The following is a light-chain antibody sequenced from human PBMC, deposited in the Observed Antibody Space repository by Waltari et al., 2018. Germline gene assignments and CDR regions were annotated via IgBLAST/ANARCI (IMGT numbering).Light chain of an antibody. Sequence: DIQMTQSPSSLSASVGDRVTIPCRASQSISSYLNWYQQKPGKAPKLLIYAASSLQSGVPSRFSGSGSGTDFTLTISRLQPEDFATYYCQQRYSTPWTFGQGTKVEIK. J-gene: IGKJ1*01. CDR3: QQRYSTPWT. CDR2: AAS. CDR1: QSISSY. V-gene: IGKV1-39*01.